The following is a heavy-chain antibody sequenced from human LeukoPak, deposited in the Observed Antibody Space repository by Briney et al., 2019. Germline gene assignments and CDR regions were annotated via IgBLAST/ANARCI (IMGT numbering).Heavy chain of an antibody. CDR3: ARDLPTTVTTEAFDI. CDR1: GGSFSGYY. J-gene: IGHJ3*02. Sequence: SETLSLTCAVYGGSFSGYYWSWIRQPPGKGLEWIGEINHRGTTNYNPSLKSRVTISADTSKHQFSLKLSSVTAADTAVYYCARDLPTTVTTEAFDICGQGTMVTVSS. D-gene: IGHD4-17*01. CDR2: INHRGTT. V-gene: IGHV4-34*01.